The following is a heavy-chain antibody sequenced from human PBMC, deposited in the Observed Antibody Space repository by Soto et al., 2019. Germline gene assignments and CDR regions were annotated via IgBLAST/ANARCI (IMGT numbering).Heavy chain of an antibody. V-gene: IGHV3-30*03. J-gene: IGHJ4*02. CDR1: GFTFSSYG. Sequence: GGSLRLSCAASGFTFSSYGMHWVRQAPGKGLEWVAVISYDGSNKYYADSVKGRFTISRDNSKNTLYLQMNSLRAEDTAVYYCAGDLSGYDAVDYWVQGSLVTVSS. CDR3: AGDLSGYDAVDY. D-gene: IGHD5-12*01. CDR2: ISYDGSNK.